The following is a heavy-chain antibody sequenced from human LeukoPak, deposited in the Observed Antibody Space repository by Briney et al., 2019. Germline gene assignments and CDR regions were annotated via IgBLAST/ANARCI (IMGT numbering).Heavy chain of an antibody. D-gene: IGHD3-3*01. CDR2: IYTSGST. Sequence: SETLSLTCTVPGGSISSYYWSWIRQPAGKGLEWIGRIYTSGSTNYNPPLKSRVTMSVDTSKNQFSLKLSSVTAADTAVYYCARDNSIFGVVTPGYYYYYMDVWGKGTTVTVSS. J-gene: IGHJ6*03. V-gene: IGHV4-4*07. CDR3: ARDNSIFGVVTPGYYYYYMDV. CDR1: GGSISSYY.